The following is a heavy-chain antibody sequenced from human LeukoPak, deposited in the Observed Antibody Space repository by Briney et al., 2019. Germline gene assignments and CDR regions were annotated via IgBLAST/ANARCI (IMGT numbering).Heavy chain of an antibody. CDR2: IIPIFVTA. CDR3: ASSTWNYDYVWGSYRDTYYFDY. J-gene: IGHJ4*02. D-gene: IGHD3-16*02. Sequence: GASVKVSCKASGGTFSSYAISWVRQAPGQGLEWMGGIIPIFVTANYAQKFQGRVTITTDESTSTAYMELSSLRSEDTAVYYCASSTWNYDYVWGSYRDTYYFDYWGQGTLVTVSS. CDR1: GGTFSSYA. V-gene: IGHV1-69*05.